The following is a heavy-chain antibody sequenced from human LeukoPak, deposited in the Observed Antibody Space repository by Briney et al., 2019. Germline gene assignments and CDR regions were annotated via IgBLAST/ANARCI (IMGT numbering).Heavy chain of an antibody. J-gene: IGHJ4*02. CDR3: ARGPPQVSFGYD. Sequence: AGGSLRLSCAASGFTFSSYWMHWVRQVPGKGLVWVSRINSDGSTTTYADSVKGRSSMSRDNAKNTLFLQMNSLTAEDTAVYYCARGPPQVSFGYDWGQGTLVTVSS. CDR2: INSDGSTT. V-gene: IGHV3-74*01. D-gene: IGHD5-18*01. CDR1: GFTFSSYW.